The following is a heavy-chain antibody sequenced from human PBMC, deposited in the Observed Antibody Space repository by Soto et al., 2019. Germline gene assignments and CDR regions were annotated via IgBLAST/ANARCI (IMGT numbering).Heavy chain of an antibody. Sequence: GGLQRDPNGASEVTFRNLGVRRVIQTTSKGLGWVAVIWYDGSNKYYADSVKGRFTISRDNSKNTLYLQMNSLRAEDTAVYYCAKESGGGLKSLSSKDYFDYWGEGTLVTVSS. CDR3: AKESGGGLKSLSSKDYFDY. D-gene: IGHD2-8*02. CDR2: IWYDGSNK. J-gene: IGHJ4*02. V-gene: IGHV3-30*02. CDR1: EVTFRNLG.